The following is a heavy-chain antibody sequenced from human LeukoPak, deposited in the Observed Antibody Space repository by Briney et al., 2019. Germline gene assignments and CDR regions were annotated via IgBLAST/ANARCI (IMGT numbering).Heavy chain of an antibody. CDR1: GGSISSYY. CDR2: IYYSGST. CDR3: ARVNEEGYTRRFDY. D-gene: IGHD2-2*02. Sequence: SETLSLTCTVSGGSISSYYWSWIRQPPGKGLEWIGYIYYSGSTNYNPSLKSRVTISLDTSKNQFSLKLNSVTAADTAVYYCARVNEEGYTRRFDYWGQGTLVTVSS. V-gene: IGHV4-59*01. J-gene: IGHJ4*02.